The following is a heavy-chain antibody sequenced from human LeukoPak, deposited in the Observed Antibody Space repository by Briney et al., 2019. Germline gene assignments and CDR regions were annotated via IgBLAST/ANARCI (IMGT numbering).Heavy chain of an antibody. Sequence: ASVKVSCKASGYTFTGYYMHWVRRAPGQGLEWMGWINPNSGGTNYAQKFQGRVTMTRDTSISTAYMELSRLRSDDTAVYYCARVYGDFDAFDIWGQGTMVTVSS. J-gene: IGHJ3*02. CDR3: ARVYGDFDAFDI. D-gene: IGHD4-17*01. CDR2: INPNSGGT. CDR1: GYTFTGYY. V-gene: IGHV1-2*02.